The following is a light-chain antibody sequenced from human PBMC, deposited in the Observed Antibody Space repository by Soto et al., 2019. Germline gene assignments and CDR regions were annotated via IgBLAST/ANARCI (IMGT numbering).Light chain of an antibody. CDR3: QQYGSSPGT. J-gene: IGKJ1*01. V-gene: IGKV3-20*01. CDR2: GAS. CDR1: QSVSSNY. Sequence: EIVLTQSPGTLSLSPGERATLSCRASQSVSSNYLAWYLQKPGQAPILLIYGASTRATGIPGRFSGSESGTDFTLTISRLEPEDFAVYYCQQYGSSPGTFGQGTKVDIK.